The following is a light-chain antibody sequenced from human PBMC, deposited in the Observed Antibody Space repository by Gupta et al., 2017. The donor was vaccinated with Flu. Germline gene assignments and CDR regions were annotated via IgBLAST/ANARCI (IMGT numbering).Light chain of an antibody. V-gene: IGKV2-28*01. CDR1: QSLLHSNGYNY. J-gene: IGKJ4*01. Sequence: DIVMTQSPLSLPVTTGEPASISCRSSQSLLHSNGYNYLDLYLQKPGQSPQLLIYLGSNRASGVPERFSGSGSGTDFTLKISRVEAEDVGVYYCMQAIQTPLTFGGGTKVEIK. CDR2: LGS. CDR3: MQAIQTPLT.